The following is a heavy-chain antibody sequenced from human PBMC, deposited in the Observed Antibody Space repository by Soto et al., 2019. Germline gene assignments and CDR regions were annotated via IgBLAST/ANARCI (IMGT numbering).Heavy chain of an antibody. CDR1: GFTFTNYG. CDR2: FSGSTGTT. J-gene: IGHJ6*02. CDR3: VKDYGDKSVSFYYGMDV. D-gene: IGHD3-10*01. Sequence: GGSLRLSCVASGFTFTNYGMSWVRQAPGKGPEWVSGFSGSTGTTYHADSVKGRFTISRDNSKNTVYLEMNSLRAEDTAEYYCVKDYGDKSVSFYYGMDVWGPGTTVTVSS. V-gene: IGHV3-23*01.